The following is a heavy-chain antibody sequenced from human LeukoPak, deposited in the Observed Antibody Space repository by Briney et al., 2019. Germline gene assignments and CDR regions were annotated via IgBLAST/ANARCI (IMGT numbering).Heavy chain of an antibody. J-gene: IGHJ1*01. CDR2: IYYSGST. D-gene: IGHD2-15*01. CDR3: ARGGRYCSGGSCYWGYFQH. CDR1: GGSISSYY. Sequence: SETLSLTCTVSGGSISSYYWSWIRQPPGKGLEWIGYIYYSGSTNYNPSLKSRVTISVDTSKNQFSLKLSSVTAADTAVYYCARGGRYCSGGSCYWGYFQHWGQGTLVTVSS. V-gene: IGHV4-59*08.